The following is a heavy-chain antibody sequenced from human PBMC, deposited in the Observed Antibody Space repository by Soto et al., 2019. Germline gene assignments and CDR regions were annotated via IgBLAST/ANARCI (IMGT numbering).Heavy chain of an antibody. Sequence: GGSLRLSCAASGFTFSSYAMSWVRQAPGKGLEWVSAISGSGGSTYYADSVKGRFTISRDNSKNTLYLQMNSLRAEDTAVYYCAKVSTRNYDILTGSPENWGQGTLVTVAS. V-gene: IGHV3-23*01. CDR3: AKVSTRNYDILTGSPEN. J-gene: IGHJ4*02. CDR1: GFTFSSYA. D-gene: IGHD3-9*01. CDR2: ISGSGGST.